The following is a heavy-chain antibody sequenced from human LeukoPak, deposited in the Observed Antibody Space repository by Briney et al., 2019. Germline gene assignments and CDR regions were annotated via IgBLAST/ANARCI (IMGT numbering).Heavy chain of an antibody. Sequence: GGSLRLSCTTSGSTFNNYNMNWVRQAPGKGLEWISYISGTRNTIYYADSVKGRFTISRDSAKNSLYLQMNSLRAEDTAVYYCARDLRNTAMVTFDYWGQGTLVTVSS. CDR1: GSTFNNYN. J-gene: IGHJ4*02. CDR3: ARDLRNTAMVTFDY. V-gene: IGHV3-48*04. D-gene: IGHD5-18*01. CDR2: ISGTRNTI.